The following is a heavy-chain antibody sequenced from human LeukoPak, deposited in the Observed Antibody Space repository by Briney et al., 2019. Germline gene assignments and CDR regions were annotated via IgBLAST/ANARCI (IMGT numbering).Heavy chain of an antibody. Sequence: GSPRLFCAAPGITFNRSGNNLVRQGPGKGVEGVPAISGSGGTTYYADSVKGRFTISRDNSKNTLYLQMNSLRAEDTAVYYCAKDSSLYSYGQSSDYWGQGTLVTVSS. V-gene: IGHV3-23*01. CDR3: AKDSSLYSYGQSSDY. CDR1: GITFNRSG. CDR2: ISGSGGTT. D-gene: IGHD5-18*01. J-gene: IGHJ4*02.